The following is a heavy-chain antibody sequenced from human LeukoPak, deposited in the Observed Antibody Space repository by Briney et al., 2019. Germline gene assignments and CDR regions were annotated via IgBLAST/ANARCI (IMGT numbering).Heavy chain of an antibody. J-gene: IGHJ4*02. D-gene: IGHD3-16*02. CDR2: IYYSGST. Sequence: SETLSLTCTVSGGSISSSSYYWGWIRQPPGKGLEWIGSIYYSGSTYYNPSLKSRVTISVDTSTNQFSLKLSSVTAADTAVYYCARRVWGSYRPTFDYWGQGTLVAVSS. V-gene: IGHV4-39*01. CDR3: ARRVWGSYRPTFDY. CDR1: GGSISSSSYY.